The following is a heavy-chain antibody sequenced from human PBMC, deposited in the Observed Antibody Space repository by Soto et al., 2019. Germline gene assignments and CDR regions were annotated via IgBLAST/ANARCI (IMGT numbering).Heavy chain of an antibody. Sequence: ASVKVSCKASGYTFTGYYMHWVRQAPGQGLEWMGWINPNSGGTNYAQKFQGWVTMTRETSISTAYMELSRLRSDDTAVYYCARDPFSVTASSYYYYYGMDVWGQGTRVTVSS. CDR3: ARDPFSVTASSYYYYYGMDV. CDR1: GYTFTGYY. V-gene: IGHV1-2*04. J-gene: IGHJ6*02. D-gene: IGHD2-15*01. CDR2: INPNSGGT.